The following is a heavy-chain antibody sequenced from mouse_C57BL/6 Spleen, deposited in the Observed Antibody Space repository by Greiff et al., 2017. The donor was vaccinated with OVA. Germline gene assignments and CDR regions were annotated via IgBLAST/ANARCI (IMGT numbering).Heavy chain of an antibody. CDR1: GFTFSSYA. CDR2: ISSGGDYI. D-gene: IGHD1-1*01. CDR3: TRDMTTVVDHRGYAMDY. Sequence: EVKLVESGEGLVKPGGSLKLSCAASGFTFSSYAMSWVRQTPEKRLEWVAYISSGGDYIYYADTVKGRFTISRDNARNTLYLQMSSLKSEDTAMYYCTRDMTTVVDHRGYAMDYWGQGTSVTVSS. V-gene: IGHV5-9-1*02. J-gene: IGHJ4*01.